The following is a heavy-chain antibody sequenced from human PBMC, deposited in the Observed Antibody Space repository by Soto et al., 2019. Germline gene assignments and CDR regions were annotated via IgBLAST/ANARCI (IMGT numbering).Heavy chain of an antibody. Sequence: SETLSLTCTVSGGSISSYYWSWIRQPPGKGLEWIGDIYYSGSTNYNPSLKSRGTISVDTSKNQFSLKLSSVTAADTAVYYYAKAGTTQFDAFDIWGQGTMVTVPS. CDR2: IYYSGST. CDR3: AKAGTTQFDAFDI. CDR1: GGSISSYY. V-gene: IGHV4-59*12. J-gene: IGHJ3*02. D-gene: IGHD4-17*01.